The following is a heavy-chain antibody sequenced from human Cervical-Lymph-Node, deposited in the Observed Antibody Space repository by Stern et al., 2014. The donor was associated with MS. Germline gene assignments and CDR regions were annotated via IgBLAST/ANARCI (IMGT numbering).Heavy chain of an antibody. CDR1: GFSLNTLGMC. D-gene: IGHD4-17*01. CDR3: ARSNDYGDFYGMDV. V-gene: IGHV2-70*13. J-gene: IGHJ6*02. Sequence: QVTLRESGPALVRPTQTLTLTCTFSGFSLNTLGMCVSWIRQPPGKALEWLARIDWDDDTYYSASLETRLSISKDTSKDQVVLTMTNMDPADTATYYCARSNDYGDFYGMDVWGQGTTVTVSS. CDR2: IDWDDDT.